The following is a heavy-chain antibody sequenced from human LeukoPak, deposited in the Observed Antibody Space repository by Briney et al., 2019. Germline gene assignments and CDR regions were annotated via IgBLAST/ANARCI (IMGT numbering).Heavy chain of an antibody. CDR3: AVYSSSSGFDY. Sequence: GSLRLSCAASGFTFSDYYMSWIRQPPGKGLEWIGSIYYSGSTYYNPSLKSRVTISVDTSKNKFSLKLTSVTAADTAVYYCAVYSSSSGFDYWGQGTLVTVSS. J-gene: IGHJ4*02. D-gene: IGHD6-6*01. CDR1: GFTFSDYY. V-gene: IGHV4-38-2*01. CDR2: IYYSGST.